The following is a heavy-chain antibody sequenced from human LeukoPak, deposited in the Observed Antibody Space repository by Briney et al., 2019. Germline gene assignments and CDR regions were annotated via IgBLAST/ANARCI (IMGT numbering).Heavy chain of an antibody. Sequence: PSETLSLTCAVYGGSFSGYYWSWIRQPPGKRLEWIGEINHSGSTNYNPSLKSRVTISVDTSKNQFSLKLSSVTAADTAVYYCARVEDYDSSGYYENDAFDIWGQGTMVTVSS. CDR1: GGSFSGYY. J-gene: IGHJ3*02. V-gene: IGHV4-34*01. CDR2: INHSGST. CDR3: ARVEDYDSSGYYENDAFDI. D-gene: IGHD3-22*01.